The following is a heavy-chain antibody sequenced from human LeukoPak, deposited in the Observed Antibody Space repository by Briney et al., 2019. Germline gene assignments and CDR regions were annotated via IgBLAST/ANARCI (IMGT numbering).Heavy chain of an antibody. Sequence: SETLSLTCTVSGGSVSSGSYYWSWIRQPPGKGLEWIGYIHYSGSTNYNPSLKSRVTISVDTSKNQFSLKLSSVTAADTAVYYCARFYDSSGYWKAIFDYWGQGALVTVSS. CDR2: IHYSGST. D-gene: IGHD3-22*01. V-gene: IGHV4-61*01. CDR3: ARFYDSSGYWKAIFDY. J-gene: IGHJ4*02. CDR1: GGSVSSGSYY.